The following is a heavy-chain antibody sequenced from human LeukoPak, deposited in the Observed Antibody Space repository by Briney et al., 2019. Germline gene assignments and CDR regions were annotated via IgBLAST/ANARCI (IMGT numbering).Heavy chain of an antibody. D-gene: IGHD4-17*01. V-gene: IGHV3-23*01. J-gene: IGHJ6*02. CDR2: ISGSGGST. CDR3: ARHGDGFYYGMDV. Sequence: GGSLRLSCAASGFTFSRYAMTWVRQAPGKGLEWVLSISGSGGSTDYADSVKGRFTISRDNAKNSLYLQMNSLRVEDTAVYYCARHGDGFYYGMDVWGQGTTVTVSS. CDR1: GFTFSRYA.